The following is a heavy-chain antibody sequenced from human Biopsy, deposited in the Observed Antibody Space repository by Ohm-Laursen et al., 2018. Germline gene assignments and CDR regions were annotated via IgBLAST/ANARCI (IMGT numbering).Heavy chain of an antibody. Sequence: GTLSLTCTVSDGSINSYYWNWIRQPPGKRLDWIGNIYYSGSTNFNPSLKSRVTISVDTSKNQFSLKLSSVTAADTAVYFCARGSSYGYDFDYWGQGTLVAVSS. V-gene: IGHV4-59*01. CDR2: IYYSGST. CDR1: DGSINSYY. J-gene: IGHJ4*02. CDR3: ARGSSYGYDFDY. D-gene: IGHD5-18*01.